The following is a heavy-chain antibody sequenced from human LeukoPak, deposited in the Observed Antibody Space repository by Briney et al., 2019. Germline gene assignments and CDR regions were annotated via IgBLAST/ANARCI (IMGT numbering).Heavy chain of an antibody. CDR2: IYSGGNT. CDR1: GFTFSNAW. Sequence: GGSLRLSCGVSGFTFSNAWMSWVRQAPGKGLEWVSVIYSGGNTYYADSVKGRFTISRDNSKNTLYLQVNSLRAEDTAVYYCARGDGGDWTKYYFDYWGQGTLVTVSS. J-gene: IGHJ4*02. V-gene: IGHV3-53*01. D-gene: IGHD2-21*01. CDR3: ARGDGGDWTKYYFDY.